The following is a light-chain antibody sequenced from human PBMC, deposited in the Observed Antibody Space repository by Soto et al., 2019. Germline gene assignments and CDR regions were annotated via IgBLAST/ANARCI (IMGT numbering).Light chain of an antibody. V-gene: IGKV3-15*01. Sequence: EIVMTQSPATLSVSPGGSVTLSCRASQSVTLDLAWYQQRPGQAPRLLIYAASTRATGVPARFSGSGSGTEFTLTIGSLESEDFAVYYCQQYNHLESFGGGTKVEIK. J-gene: IGKJ4*01. CDR3: QQYNHLES. CDR2: AAS. CDR1: QSVTLD.